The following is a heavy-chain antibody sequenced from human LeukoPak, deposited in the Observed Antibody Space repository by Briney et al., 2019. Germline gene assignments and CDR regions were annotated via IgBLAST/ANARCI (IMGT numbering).Heavy chain of an antibody. Sequence: QAGESLRLSCAASGFTFSSYWMSWVRQAPGKGLEWVANIKKDGSEKYYVDSVKGRFTISRDNAKTSLYLQMISLRAEDTAVYYCARHLSGVTGYTYGRGIDYWGQGTLVTVSS. D-gene: IGHD5-18*01. CDR3: ARHLSGVTGYTYGRGIDY. CDR2: IKKDGSEK. CDR1: GFTFSSYW. J-gene: IGHJ4*02. V-gene: IGHV3-7*01.